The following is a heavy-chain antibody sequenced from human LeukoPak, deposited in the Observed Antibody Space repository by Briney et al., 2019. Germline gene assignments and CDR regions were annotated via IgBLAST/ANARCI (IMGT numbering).Heavy chain of an antibody. CDR1: GFRFSNSW. J-gene: IGHJ4*02. D-gene: IGHD3-10*01. CDR3: ARGADHGGSYYPD. V-gene: IGHV3-74*01. Sequence: GGSLRLSCAASGFRFSNSWMYWVRQGPGKGPVWVSRMKTDGTRIEYADSVKGRFTISRDNAKNTLFLQMSSLRVEDTAVYCCARGADHGGSYYPDWGQGTRVTVSS. CDR2: MKTDGTRI.